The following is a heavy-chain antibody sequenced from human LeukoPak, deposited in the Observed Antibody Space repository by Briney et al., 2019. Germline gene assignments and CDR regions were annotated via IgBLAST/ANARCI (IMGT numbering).Heavy chain of an antibody. V-gene: IGHV4-59*08. J-gene: IGHJ4*02. CDR3: ARRGVTDFDY. Sequence: SETLSLTCTVSGGSISSYYWSWIRQPPGKGLEWIGYIYYSGSTNYNPSLKSRVTISVGTSKNQFSLKLSSVTVADTAVYYCARRGVTDFDYWGQGTLVTVSS. D-gene: IGHD2-21*02. CDR1: GGSISSYY. CDR2: IYYSGST.